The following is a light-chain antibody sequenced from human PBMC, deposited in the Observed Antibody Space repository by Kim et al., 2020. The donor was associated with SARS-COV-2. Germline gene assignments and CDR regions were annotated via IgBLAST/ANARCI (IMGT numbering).Light chain of an antibody. J-gene: IGLJ2*01. V-gene: IGLV3-21*04. CDR2: YDS. CDR1: NIGSKS. CDR3: QVWDSGVV. Sequence: VSVAPGKTARITCGGNNIGSKSVHGYQQKPGQAPVLVIYYDSDRPSGIPERFSGSNSGNTATLTISRVEAGDEADYYCQVWDSGVVFGGGTQLTVL.